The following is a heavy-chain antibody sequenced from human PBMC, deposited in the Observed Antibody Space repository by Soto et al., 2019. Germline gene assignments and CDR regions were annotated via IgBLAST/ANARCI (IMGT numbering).Heavy chain of an antibody. CDR2: ISNKGIT. CDR1: GDSMTSGGSY. CDR3: ARDRLFGLDV. D-gene: IGHD3-10*01. V-gene: IGHV4-31*03. J-gene: IGHJ6*02. Sequence: QVQLQESGPGLMKPSETLSLTCRVSGDSMTSGGSYWTWIRQHPEHGLQWIGRISNKGITYFSPALSRRFAISLDRSATQFSLEISSVTAADTAVYYCARDRLFGLDVWGPGTTVTVSS.